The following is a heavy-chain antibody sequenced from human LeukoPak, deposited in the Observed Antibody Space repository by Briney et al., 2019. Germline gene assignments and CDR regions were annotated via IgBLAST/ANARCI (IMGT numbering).Heavy chain of an antibody. CDR1: GGSISSTSYY. CDR2: IYYSGIT. D-gene: IGHD2/OR15-2a*01. J-gene: IGHJ4*02. CDR3: ARFATSMFPYY. Sequence: PSETLSLTCTVSGGSISSTSYYWGWIRQPPGKGLEWIGSIYYSGITYFHPSLKSRVTISVDTSKNQFSLKLSSVTAADTAVYYCARFATSMFPYYWGQGTLVTVSS. V-gene: IGHV4-39*07.